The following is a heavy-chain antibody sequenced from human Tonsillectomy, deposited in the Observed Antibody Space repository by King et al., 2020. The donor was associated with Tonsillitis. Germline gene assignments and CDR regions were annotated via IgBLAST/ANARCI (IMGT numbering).Heavy chain of an antibody. CDR3: AREYPGDYYPYYFDF. CDR1: GFTFTRYW. V-gene: IGHV3-7*03. D-gene: IGHD3-3*01. J-gene: IGHJ4*02. CDR2: IHQDGSET. Sequence: VQLVESGGALVQPGESLRLSCAASGFTFTRYWMSWLRQAPGKGLEWVANIHQDGSETYYVVSVRGRFTVSRDNAKMSLYLQMNSLRAEDTAVYYCAREYPGDYYPYYFDFWGQGALVTVSS.